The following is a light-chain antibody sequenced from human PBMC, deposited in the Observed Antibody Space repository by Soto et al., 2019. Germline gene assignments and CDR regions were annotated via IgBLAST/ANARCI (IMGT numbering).Light chain of an antibody. CDR1: QSVSSY. Sequence: EIVLTQSPATLSLSPGERATLSCRASQSVSSYLAWYQQKPGQAPRLLIYDASNRATGIPARFSGSGSGTDFTLTISSLEPEDFAVYYCQQRSNWSGFTFGPGTKVDIK. CDR3: QQRSNWSGFT. V-gene: IGKV3-11*01. CDR2: DAS. J-gene: IGKJ3*01.